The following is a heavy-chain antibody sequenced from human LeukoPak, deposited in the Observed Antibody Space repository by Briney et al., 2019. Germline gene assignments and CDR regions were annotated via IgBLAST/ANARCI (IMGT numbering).Heavy chain of an antibody. Sequence: SETLSLTCTVSGGSISSSSYYWGWIRQPPGKGLEWIGSIYYSGSTYYNPSLKSRVTISVDTSKNQFSLKLSSVTAADTAVYYCARDRSIPTYYDFWSGYYTSTYFDYWGQGTLVTVSS. J-gene: IGHJ4*02. V-gene: IGHV4-39*07. CDR2: IYYSGST. CDR3: ARDRSIPTYYDFWSGYYTSTYFDY. D-gene: IGHD3-3*01. CDR1: GGSISSSSYY.